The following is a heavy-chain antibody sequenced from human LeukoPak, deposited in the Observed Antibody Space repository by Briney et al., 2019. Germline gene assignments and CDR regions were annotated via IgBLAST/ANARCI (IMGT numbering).Heavy chain of an antibody. J-gene: IGHJ5*02. V-gene: IGHV3-53*01. CDR2: IYSGGST. D-gene: IGHD1-26*01. CDR3: ARDSVGATRFDP. CDR1: GFTVSSNY. Sequence: GGSLRLSCAASGFTVSSNYMSWVRQAPGKGLEWVSVIYSGGSTYYADSVKGRFTISRDNPKNTLYLQMNSLRAEDTAVYYCARDSVGATRFDPWGQGTLVTVSS.